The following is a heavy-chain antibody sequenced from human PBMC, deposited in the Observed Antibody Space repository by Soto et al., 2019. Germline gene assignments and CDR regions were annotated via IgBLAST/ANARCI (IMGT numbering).Heavy chain of an antibody. Sequence: SETLSLTCTVSGGSISSGGYYWSWIRQHPGKGLEWIGYIYYSGSTYYNPSLKSRVTISVDTSKNQFSLKLSSVTAADTAVYYCARYRVRGVKYYYYYMDVWGKGTTVTVSS. V-gene: IGHV4-31*03. CDR1: GGSISSGGYY. D-gene: IGHD3-10*01. CDR3: ARYRVRGVKYYYYYMDV. CDR2: IYYSGST. J-gene: IGHJ6*03.